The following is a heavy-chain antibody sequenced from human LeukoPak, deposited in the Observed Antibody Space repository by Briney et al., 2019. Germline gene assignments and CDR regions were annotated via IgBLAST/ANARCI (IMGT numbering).Heavy chain of an antibody. CDR2: INPNSGGT. CDR3: ARAESGDILTGYYDY. D-gene: IGHD3-9*01. V-gene: IGHV1-2*02. Sequence: GASVKVSCKASGYTFTGYYMHWVRQAPGQGLEWMGWINPNSGGTNYAQKFQGRVTMTRDTSISTAYMELSRLRSADTAVYYCARAESGDILTGYYDYWGQGTLVTVSS. CDR1: GYTFTGYY. J-gene: IGHJ4*02.